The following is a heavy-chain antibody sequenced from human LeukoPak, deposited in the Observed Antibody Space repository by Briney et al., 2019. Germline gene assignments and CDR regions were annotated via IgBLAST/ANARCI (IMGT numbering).Heavy chain of an antibody. Sequence: ETGGSLRLSCAASGFTFSSNAMNWVRQAPGKGLEWVSSISSSSSYIYYADSVKGRFTISRDNAKNSLYLQMNSLRAEDTAVYYCAREFSLEMATITFYYGMDVWGQGTTVTVSS. J-gene: IGHJ6*02. D-gene: IGHD5-24*01. CDR3: AREFSLEMATITFYYGMDV. V-gene: IGHV3-21*01. CDR1: GFTFSSNA. CDR2: ISSSSSYI.